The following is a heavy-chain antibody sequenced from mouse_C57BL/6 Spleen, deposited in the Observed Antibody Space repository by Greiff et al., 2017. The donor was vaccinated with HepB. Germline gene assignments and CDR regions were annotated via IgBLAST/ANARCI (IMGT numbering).Heavy chain of an antibody. V-gene: IGHV7-3*01. CDR2: IRNKANGYTT. CDR3: ARFYYYGSSFYAMDY. Sequence: EVKVVESGGGLVQPGGSLSLSCAASGFTFTDYYMSWVRQPPGKALEWLGFIRNKANGYTTEYSASVKGRFTISRDNSQSILYLQRNALRAEYSATYYYARFYYYGSSFYAMDYWGQRTSVTVSS. J-gene: IGHJ4*01. D-gene: IGHD1-1*01. CDR1: GFTFTDYY.